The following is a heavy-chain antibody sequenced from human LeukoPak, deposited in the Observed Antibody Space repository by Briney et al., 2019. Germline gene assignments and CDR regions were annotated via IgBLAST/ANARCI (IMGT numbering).Heavy chain of an antibody. V-gene: IGHV3-13*01. J-gene: IGHJ6*03. Sequence: GGSLRLSCAASGFTFSSYDIHWVRQATGKGLEWVSGIGTAGEIYYPGSVKGRFTISRENAKNSLYLQMNSLRAEDTAVYYCARGIEVGSGYMDVWGKGTTVTISS. CDR2: IGTAGEI. D-gene: IGHD3-22*01. CDR1: GFTFSSYD. CDR3: ARGIEVGSGYMDV.